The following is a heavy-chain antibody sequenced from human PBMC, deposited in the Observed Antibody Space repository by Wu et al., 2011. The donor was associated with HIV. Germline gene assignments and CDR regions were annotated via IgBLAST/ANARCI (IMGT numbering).Heavy chain of an antibody. Sequence: QVQLVQSGTEVKKPGASVKVSCKASGYSFTSYGISWVRQAPGQGLEWMGWISAYNGNTYSVQKFQGRVTMTTDTSTSTAYMELRSLRTDDTAMYYCARDFGGDEDSWGQGTLVTVSS. D-gene: IGHD2-21*01. CDR3: ARDFGGDEDS. V-gene: IGHV1-18*01. J-gene: IGHJ4*02. CDR2: ISAYNGNT. CDR1: GYSFTSYG.